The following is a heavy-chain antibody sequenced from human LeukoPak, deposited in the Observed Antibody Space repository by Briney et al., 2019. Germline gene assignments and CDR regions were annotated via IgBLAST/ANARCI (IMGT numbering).Heavy chain of an antibody. CDR2: TYIAGNT. J-gene: IGHJ4*02. Sequence: PGGSLRLSCAASGFTVSSNYLSWVRQAPGKGLEWVSLTYIAGNTYYADSVKGRFTISRDNSKNTLYLQMNSLRAEDTAVYYCAKDAAVQNYYDSSGYWDYWGQGTLVTVSS. CDR3: AKDAAVQNYYDSSGYWDY. V-gene: IGHV3-53*01. D-gene: IGHD3-22*01. CDR1: GFTVSSNY.